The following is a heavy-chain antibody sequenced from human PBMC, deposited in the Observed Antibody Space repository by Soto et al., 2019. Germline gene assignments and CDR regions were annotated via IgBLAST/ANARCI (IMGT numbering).Heavy chain of an antibody. D-gene: IGHD2-15*01. J-gene: IGHJ4*02. CDR2: ISTTGAGT. CDR1: GFSFTSYE. Sequence: GGSLRLSCAASGFSFTSYEMHWVRQAPGRGLEWISYISTTGAGTHYADSVKGRFTISRDNARNSLSLRMDSLRVEDTAIYYCVRDLHEPLAADVLRVASWGLGTQVTVSS. CDR3: VRDLHEPLAADVLRVAS. V-gene: IGHV3-48*03.